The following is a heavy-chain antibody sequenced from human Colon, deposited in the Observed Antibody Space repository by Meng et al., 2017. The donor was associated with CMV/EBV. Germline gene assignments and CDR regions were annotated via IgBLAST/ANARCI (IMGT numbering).Heavy chain of an antibody. V-gene: IGHV3-74*01. J-gene: IGHJ5*02. CDR3: AREQRGYCTSTSCPSRWFDP. Sequence: GESLKISCSASGFTFRSYEMNWVRQAPGKGLVWVSRINSDGSTTNYADSVKGRFTISRDNAKNTLYLQMNSLRAEDTAVYYCAREQRGYCTSTSCPSRWFDPWGQGTLVTVSS. D-gene: IGHD2-2*01. CDR2: INSDGSTT. CDR1: GFTFRSYE.